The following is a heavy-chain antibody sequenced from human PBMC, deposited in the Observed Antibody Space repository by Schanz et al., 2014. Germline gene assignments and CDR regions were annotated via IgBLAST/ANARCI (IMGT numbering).Heavy chain of an antibody. CDR3: TRGGYSYALSAFDI. D-gene: IGHD5-18*01. CDR2: ISAYTNNT. J-gene: IGHJ3*02. Sequence: QVHLVQSGAEVKKPGSSVKVSCKASGGTFSSDTFSWVRQAPGQGLEWMGWISAYTNNTNYAQKVQGRVTMTTDTSTGTAYMELRSLTSDDTALYYCTRGGYSYALSAFDIWGQGTMVTVSS. V-gene: IGHV1-18*01. CDR1: GGTFSSDT.